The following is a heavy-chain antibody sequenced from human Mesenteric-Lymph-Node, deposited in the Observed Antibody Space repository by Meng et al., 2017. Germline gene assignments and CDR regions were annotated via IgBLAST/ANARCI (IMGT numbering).Heavy chain of an antibody. CDR1: GGTFSSYA. D-gene: IGHD3-9*01. CDR3: ASNDILTGYYLGPNGDYYYGMDV. J-gene: IGHJ6*02. CDR2: IIPIFGTA. Sequence: SVKVSCKASGGTFSSYAISWVRQAPGQGLEWMGGIIPIFGTANYAQKFQGRVTITADKSTSTAYMELSSLRSEDTAVYYCASNDILTGYYLGPNGDYYYGMDVWGQGTTVTVSS. V-gene: IGHV1-69*06.